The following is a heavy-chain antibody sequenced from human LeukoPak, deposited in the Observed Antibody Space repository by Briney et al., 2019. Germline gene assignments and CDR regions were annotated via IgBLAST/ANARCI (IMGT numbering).Heavy chain of an antibody. CDR3: ARAQPRWFGELKYFDY. CDR1: GGSISSYY. J-gene: IGHJ4*02. D-gene: IGHD3-10*01. CDR2: IYYSGST. Sequence: SETLSLTCTVSGGSISSYYWSWIRQPPGKGLEWIGYIYYSGSTNYNPSLKSRVTISVDTSKNQFSLKLSSVTAADTAVYYCARAQPRWFGELKYFDYWSQGTLVTVSS. V-gene: IGHV4-59*12.